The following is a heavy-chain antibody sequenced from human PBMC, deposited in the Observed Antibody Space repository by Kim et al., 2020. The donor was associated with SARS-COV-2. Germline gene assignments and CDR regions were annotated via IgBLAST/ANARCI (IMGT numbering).Heavy chain of an antibody. D-gene: IGHD3-3*01. CDR3: ARGTQNPFDFWSGYRHYYYYYGMDV. J-gene: IGHJ6*02. CDR2: INHSGST. V-gene: IGHV4-34*01. Sequence: SETLSLTCAVYGGSFSGYYWSWIRQPPGKGLEWIGEINHSGSTNYNPSLKSRVTISVDTSKNQFSLKLSSVTAADTAVYYCARGTQNPFDFWSGYRHYYYYYGMDVWGQGTTVTVSS. CDR1: GGSFSGYY.